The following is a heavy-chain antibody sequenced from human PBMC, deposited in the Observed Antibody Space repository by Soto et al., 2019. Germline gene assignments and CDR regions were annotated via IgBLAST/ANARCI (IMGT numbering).Heavy chain of an antibody. J-gene: IGHJ4*02. V-gene: IGHV4-61*01. CDR3: ARGEILYDGSGYQAFSFDY. Sequence: QVQLQESGPGLVKPSETLSLTCTVSGGSVSSGSYYWSWIRQPPGKGLEWIGYIYRSGTTNYNPSLKSRVTIAADTSKSQFSLKLTSVTAADTAVYYCARGEILYDGSGYQAFSFDYWGQGTLVTVSS. CDR1: GGSVSSGSYY. CDR2: IYRSGTT. D-gene: IGHD3-22*01.